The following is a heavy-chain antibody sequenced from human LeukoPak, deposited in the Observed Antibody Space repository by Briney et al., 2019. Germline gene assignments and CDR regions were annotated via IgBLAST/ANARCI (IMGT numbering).Heavy chain of an antibody. J-gene: IGHJ4*02. CDR3: ARFSPRAMGNYLDF. CDR2: IYYSGST. V-gene: IGHV4-31*03. D-gene: IGHD7-27*01. Sequence: SQTLSLTYTVSGGSISSGGYYWSWIRQHPGKGLEWIGYIYYSGSTYYNPSLKSRVTISVDTSKNQFSLKLSSVTAADTAVYYCARFSPRAMGNYLDFWGQGTLVTVSS. CDR1: GGSISSGGYY.